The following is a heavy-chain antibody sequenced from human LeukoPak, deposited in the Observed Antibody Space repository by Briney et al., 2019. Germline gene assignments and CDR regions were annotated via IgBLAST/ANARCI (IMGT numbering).Heavy chain of an antibody. CDR1: GCSLPRYY. CDR3: ARLDCFGHGCYNN. J-gene: IGHJ4*02. V-gene: IGHV4-59*08. Sequence: PSEAVSVTCLFCGCSLPRYYYSWIGQPAGKERDGIGHVSYYGTTNYTPSLSCRVMMAVDTTKNNISLRLTTVTAADTAIYYCARLDCFGHGCYNNWGQGTRVTVSS. D-gene: IGHD5-24*01. CDR2: VSYYGTT.